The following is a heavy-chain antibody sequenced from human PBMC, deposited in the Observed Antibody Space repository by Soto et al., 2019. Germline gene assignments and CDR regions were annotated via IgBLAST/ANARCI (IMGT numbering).Heavy chain of an antibody. D-gene: IGHD1-26*01. CDR1: GFSLTTDRVG. J-gene: IGHJ4*02. CDR3: AHAYGGRSLY. V-gene: IGHV2-5*02. CDR2: IYWDDSK. Sequence: QITLKESGPTLVKPTQTRTLTCTFSGFSLTTDRVGVGWIRQPPGEALEWLAVIYWDDSKTYRPSLESRLTITKDTSKNQVALTMTNIDSLDTATYYCAHAYGGRSLYWGQGTLVTVSA.